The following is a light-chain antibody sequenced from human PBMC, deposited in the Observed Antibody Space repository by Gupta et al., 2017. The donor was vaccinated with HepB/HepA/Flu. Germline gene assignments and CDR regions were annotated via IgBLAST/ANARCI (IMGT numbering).Light chain of an antibody. J-gene: IGKJ2*01. CDR1: QSVLYSSNTKNY. Sequence: DIVLTQSPDSLAVSLGERATITCKSSQSVLYSSNTKNYLAWYQQKPGHLPKLLFDWSSTRKSRVPGLCSGGVCRTVFTLTSSSLHAEYGAVYYCQQDYSTPYTFGQGTKLDIK. V-gene: IGKV4-1*01. CDR3: QQDYSTPYT. CDR2: WSS.